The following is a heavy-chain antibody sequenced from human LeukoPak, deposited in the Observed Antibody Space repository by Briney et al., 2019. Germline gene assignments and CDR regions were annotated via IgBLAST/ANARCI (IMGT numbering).Heavy chain of an antibody. J-gene: IGHJ5*02. CDR1: GFTFSSYW. V-gene: IGHV3-74*01. CDR3: ARGLTTTPNSFDP. Sequence: PGGSLRLSCAPSGFTFSSYWMHWVRQAPGKGLVWVSRINTDGSSTSYADSVKGRFTISRDNAKNSLYLQVNSLRAEETAVYYCARGLTTTPNSFDPWGQGTLVTVSS. CDR2: INTDGSST. D-gene: IGHD4-17*01.